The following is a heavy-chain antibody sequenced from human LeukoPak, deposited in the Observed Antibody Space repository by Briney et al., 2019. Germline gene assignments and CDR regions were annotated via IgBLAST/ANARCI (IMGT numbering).Heavy chain of an antibody. CDR2: IYYSGST. V-gene: IGHV4-39*01. CDR3: ARLGGGAAAGTSLDY. Sequence: SEPETLPCTVSVRSNRSSGYYWALIRQPPGKGLEWIGSIYYSGSTYYNPSLKSRVTIFIDTSKNQFSLKLTSVTAADTAVYYCARLGGGAAAGTSLDYWGQGNLVIVSS. CDR1: VRSNRSSGYY. J-gene: IGHJ4*02. D-gene: IGHD6-13*01.